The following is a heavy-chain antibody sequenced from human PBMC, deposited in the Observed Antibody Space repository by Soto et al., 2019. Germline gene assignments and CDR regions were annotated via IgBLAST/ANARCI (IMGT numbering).Heavy chain of an antibody. V-gene: IGHV4-28*01. D-gene: IGHD3-16*01. Sequence: QVQLQESGPGLVKPSDTLSLTCAVSGYSISSGNWWGWIRQPPGKGLEWIGYIYYSGTTYYNPSLKRRVTMSVATSKNQFSLKLSSVTAVDTAVYYCARSLTSTLYAFDIWGQGTMVTVSS. CDR2: IYYSGTT. J-gene: IGHJ3*02. CDR1: GYSISSGNW. CDR3: ARSLTSTLYAFDI.